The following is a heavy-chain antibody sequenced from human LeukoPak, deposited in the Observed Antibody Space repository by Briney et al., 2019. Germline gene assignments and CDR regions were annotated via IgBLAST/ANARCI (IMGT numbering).Heavy chain of an antibody. V-gene: IGHV5-51*01. CDR3: ARVVEVGDFWSGYYTTYYFDY. CDR1: GYSFTSYW. J-gene: IGHJ4*02. Sequence: GESLKISCKGSGYSFTSYWIGWVRQMPGKGLEWMGIIYPGDSDTRYSPSFQGQVTISADKSISTAYLQWSSLKASDTDKYYCARVVEVGDFWSGYYTTYYFDYWGQGTLVTVSS. CDR2: IYPGDSDT. D-gene: IGHD3-3*01.